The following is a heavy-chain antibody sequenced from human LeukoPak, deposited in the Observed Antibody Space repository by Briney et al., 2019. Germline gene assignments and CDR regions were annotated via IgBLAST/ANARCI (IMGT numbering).Heavy chain of an antibody. J-gene: IGHJ4*02. CDR1: GGTFSSYA. D-gene: IGHD3-10*01. CDR2: IIPIFGTA. CDR3: ARTYGSGSSSYFDY. Sequence: ASVKVSCKASGGTFSSYAISWVRQAPGQGLEWMGGIIPIFGTANYVQKFQGRVTITADECTSTAYMELSSLRSEDTAVYYCARTYGSGSSSYFDYWGQGTLVTVSS. V-gene: IGHV1-69*01.